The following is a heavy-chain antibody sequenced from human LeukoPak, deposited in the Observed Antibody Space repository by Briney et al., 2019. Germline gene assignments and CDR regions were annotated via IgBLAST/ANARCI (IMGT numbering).Heavy chain of an antibody. CDR1: GGSISSGSYY. V-gene: IGHV4-61*02. CDR3: ARGWEQLVPNGFQH. J-gene: IGHJ1*01. D-gene: IGHD6-13*01. Sequence: SQTLSLTCTVSGGSISSGSYYWSWIRQPAGKGLEWIGRIYTSGSTNYNPSLKSRVTISVDTSKNQFSLKLSSVTAADTAVYYCARGWEQLVPNGFQHWGQGTLVTVSS. CDR2: IYTSGST.